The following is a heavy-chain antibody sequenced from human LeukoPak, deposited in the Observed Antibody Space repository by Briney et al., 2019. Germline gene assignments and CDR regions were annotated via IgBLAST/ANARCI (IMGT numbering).Heavy chain of an antibody. V-gene: IGHV4-61*02. D-gene: IGHD1-20*01. Sequence: PSQTLSLTCTVSGGSDGSGSYYWSWIRQPAGKGLEWNGRIYTSGSTNYSPSLKSRVTISIDTSKNQFSLKLTSVTAADTAVYYCAREGSNWRSFADNWYFDLWGRGTLVTVSS. CDR2: IYTSGST. J-gene: IGHJ2*01. CDR3: AREGSNWRSFADNWYFDL. CDR1: GGSDGSGSYY.